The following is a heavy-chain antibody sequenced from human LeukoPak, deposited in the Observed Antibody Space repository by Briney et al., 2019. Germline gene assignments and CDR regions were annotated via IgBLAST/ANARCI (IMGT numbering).Heavy chain of an antibody. CDR3: ARDLSTSSEDWWDY. V-gene: IGHV3-21*04. D-gene: IGHD6-13*01. CDR1: GFTFSSYS. Sequence: PGGSLRLSCAASGFTFSSYSMNWVRQAPGKGLEWVSSISSSSSYIYYADSVKGRFTISRDNAKNSLYLQMRSLRAEDTAVYYCARDLSTSSEDWWDYWGQGTLVTVSS. CDR2: ISSSSSYI. J-gene: IGHJ4*02.